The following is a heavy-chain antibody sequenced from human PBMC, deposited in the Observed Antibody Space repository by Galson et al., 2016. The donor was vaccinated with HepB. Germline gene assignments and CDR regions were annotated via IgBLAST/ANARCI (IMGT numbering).Heavy chain of an antibody. CDR2: IYLDDSDT. D-gene: IGHD5-12*01. J-gene: IGHJ4*02. V-gene: IGHV5-51*01. Sequence: QSGAEVKKPGESLKISCKGSGHSFTTYWIGWVRQMPGKGLEWMGIIYLDDSDTRYSPSFQGQVTISADKSISTAYLQWSSLKASDTAMYYCATHLLGYSAYDSEVGFDYWGQGTLVTVSS. CDR1: GHSFTTYW. CDR3: ATHLLGYSAYDSEVGFDY.